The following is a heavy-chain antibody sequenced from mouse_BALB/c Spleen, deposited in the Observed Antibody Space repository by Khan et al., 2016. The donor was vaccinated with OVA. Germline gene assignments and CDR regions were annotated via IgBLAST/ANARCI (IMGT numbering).Heavy chain of an antibody. J-gene: IGHJ3*01. CDR3: ERDGAEHRNDGWCAY. Sequence: QLKQSGAELARPGASVKMSCKASGYTFTSYTIHWIKLRPGQVLEWIGYINPSNGSTNYNQKFKDKATLTADQSSTTAYMHLSSLTSDDSAVYYCERDGAEHRNDGWCAYWGQGTLVTVSA. V-gene: IGHV1-4*01. D-gene: IGHD2-14*01. CDR2: INPSNGST. CDR1: GYTFTSYT.